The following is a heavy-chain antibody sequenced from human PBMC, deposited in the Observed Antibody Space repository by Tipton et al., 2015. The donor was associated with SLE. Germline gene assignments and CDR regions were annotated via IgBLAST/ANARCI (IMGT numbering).Heavy chain of an antibody. CDR3: ARDRDWGSLDAFDI. D-gene: IGHD7-27*01. Sequence: LRLSCAVYGGSFSGYYWSRIRQPPGKGLEWIGEINHSGSTNYNPSLKSRVTISVDTSKNQFSLKLSSVTAADTAVYYCARDRDWGSLDAFDIWGQGTMVTVSS. V-gene: IGHV4-34*01. CDR1: GGSFSGYY. J-gene: IGHJ3*02. CDR2: INHSGST.